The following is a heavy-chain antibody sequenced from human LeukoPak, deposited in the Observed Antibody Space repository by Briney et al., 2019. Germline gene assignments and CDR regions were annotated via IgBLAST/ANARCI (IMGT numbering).Heavy chain of an antibody. Sequence: SETLSLTCTVSGGSISSGSYYWSWIRQPAGKGLEWIGRIYTSGSTNYNPSLKSRVTISVNTSKKQFSLKLSSVTAADTAVYYCAREFSGQWLVNYYYYMDVWGIGTTVTISS. V-gene: IGHV4-61*02. CDR1: GGSISSGSYY. D-gene: IGHD6-19*01. CDR2: IYTSGST. CDR3: AREFSGQWLVNYYYYMDV. J-gene: IGHJ6*03.